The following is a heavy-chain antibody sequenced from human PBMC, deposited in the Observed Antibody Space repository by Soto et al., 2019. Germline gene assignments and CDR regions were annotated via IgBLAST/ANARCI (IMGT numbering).Heavy chain of an antibody. D-gene: IGHD3-22*01. V-gene: IGHV3-74*01. J-gene: IGHJ4*02. Sequence: GGSLRLSCAASGFTFSSYWMHCVRQAPGKGLVWVSRINSDESSTSYADSVKGRFTISRDNAKNTLYLQMNSLRAEDTAVYYCARDMRPRYYYDSSGYYGEAVGYWGQGT. CDR1: GFTFSSYW. CDR2: INSDESST. CDR3: ARDMRPRYYYDSSGYYGEAVGY.